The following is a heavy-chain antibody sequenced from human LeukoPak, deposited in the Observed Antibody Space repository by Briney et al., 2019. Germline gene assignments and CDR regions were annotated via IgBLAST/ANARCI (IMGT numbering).Heavy chain of an antibody. CDR3: AGDRGVSTVVPYSSSGMAV. V-gene: IGHV1-69*13. Sequence: ASVKVSCKASGGTFSSYAISWVRQAPGQGLEWMGGIIPIFGTANYAQKFQGRVTITADESTSTAYMELSSLRSEDTAVYYCAGDRGVSTVVPYSSSGMAVWGKGTPVTVSP. CDR2: IIPIFGTA. D-gene: IGHD4-23*01. CDR1: GGTFSSYA. J-gene: IGHJ6*04.